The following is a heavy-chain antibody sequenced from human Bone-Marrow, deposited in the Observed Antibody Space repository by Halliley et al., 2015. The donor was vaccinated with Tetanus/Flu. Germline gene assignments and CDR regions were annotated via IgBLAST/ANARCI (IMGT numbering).Heavy chain of an antibody. J-gene: IGHJ5*02. V-gene: IGHV3-7*03. CDR2: IKPDGGEK. CDR3: ARSEYHQPFSS. D-gene: IGHD6-6*01. Sequence: LEWGANIKPDGGEKYYVDSVKGRFTIFRDNDKNSVYLQMNSLTVEDTAIYHCARSEYHQPFSSWGQGAPVTVSS.